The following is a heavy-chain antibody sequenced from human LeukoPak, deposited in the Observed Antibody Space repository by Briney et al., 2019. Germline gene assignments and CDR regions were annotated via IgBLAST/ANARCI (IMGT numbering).Heavy chain of an antibody. D-gene: IGHD5-18*01. CDR3: ARDPTSMVRNWFDP. Sequence: GASVKVSCKASGYTFTGYYIHWLRQAPGQGLEWMGWINPNSGATNYAQSFQGRVTMTGDTASSTAYMDLSRLGSDDTAVYYCARDPTSMVRNWFDPWGQGTLVTVSS. V-gene: IGHV1-2*02. J-gene: IGHJ5*02. CDR1: GYTFTGYY. CDR2: INPNSGAT.